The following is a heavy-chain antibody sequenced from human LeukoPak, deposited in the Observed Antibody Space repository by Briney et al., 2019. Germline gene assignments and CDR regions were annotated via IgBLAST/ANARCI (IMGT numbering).Heavy chain of an antibody. J-gene: IGHJ4*02. D-gene: IGHD1-1*01. Sequence: ASVKVSCKASGYTFTSYYLHWVRQAPGQGLEWMGTINPTDASTSYAQKFRGRVSMTRDMSTSTVYMELSRLRSEDTAFYYCATATGTLDYFHYWGQGTLVTVSS. CDR3: ATATGTLDYFHY. V-gene: IGHV1-46*01. CDR1: GYTFTSYY. CDR2: INPTDAST.